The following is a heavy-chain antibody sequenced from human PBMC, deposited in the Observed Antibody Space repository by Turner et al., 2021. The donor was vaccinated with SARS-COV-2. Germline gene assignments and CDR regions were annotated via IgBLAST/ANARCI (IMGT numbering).Heavy chain of an antibody. D-gene: IGHD5-12*01. J-gene: IGHJ4*02. CDR3: ARTDGYNYDY. Sequence: QVQLQESGLGLVKLSETLSLTCTVSGASISSYYWCWIRQPPGKGLEWIGYIYYSGRTNYNPSLKSRVTISRDTSKNQFSLKLSSVTAADTAVYYCARTDGYNYDYWGQGTLVTVSS. CDR1: GASISSYY. V-gene: IGHV4-59*01. CDR2: IYYSGRT.